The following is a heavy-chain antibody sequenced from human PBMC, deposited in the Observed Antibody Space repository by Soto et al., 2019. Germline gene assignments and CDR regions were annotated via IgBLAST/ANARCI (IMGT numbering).Heavy chain of an antibody. CDR3: GRGGTPIDY. J-gene: IGHJ4*02. CDR1: GNTFNSYY. CDR2: INPSAGNT. Sequence: ASVKVSCKASGNTFNSYYMHWVRQVPGQGLEWMGIINPSAGNTNYAQKFQGRVTMTTDTSTSTAYMEVRSLGFDDTAVYYCGRGGTPIDYWGQGTLVTVSS. D-gene: IGHD3-16*01. V-gene: IGHV1-46*02.